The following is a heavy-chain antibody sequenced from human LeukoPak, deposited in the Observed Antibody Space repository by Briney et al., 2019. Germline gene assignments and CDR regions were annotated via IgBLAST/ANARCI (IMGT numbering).Heavy chain of an antibody. CDR2: INHSGST. D-gene: IGHD5-12*01. V-gene: IGHV4-34*01. J-gene: IGHJ4*02. Sequence: PSETLSLTCAVYGGSFSGYYWSRIRQPPGKGLKWIGEINHSGSTNYNPSLKSRVTISVDTSKNQFSLKLSSVTAADTAVYYCALSPGYSGYAYYFDYWGQGTLVTVSS. CDR1: GGSFSGYY. CDR3: ALSPGYSGYAYYFDY.